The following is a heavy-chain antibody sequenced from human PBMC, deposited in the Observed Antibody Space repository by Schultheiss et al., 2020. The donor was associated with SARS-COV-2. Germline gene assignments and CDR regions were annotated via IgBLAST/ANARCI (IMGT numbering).Heavy chain of an antibody. V-gene: IGHV4-34*08. D-gene: IGHD1-26*01. CDR3: VGGSYY. CDR1: GFTFSSYG. CDR2: INHSGST. Sequence: GSLRLSCAASGFTFSSYGMHWVRQAPGKGLEWIGEINHSGSTYYNPSLKSRVTISVDTSKNQFSLKLSSVTAADTAVYYCVGGSYYWGQGTLVTVSS. J-gene: IGHJ4*02.